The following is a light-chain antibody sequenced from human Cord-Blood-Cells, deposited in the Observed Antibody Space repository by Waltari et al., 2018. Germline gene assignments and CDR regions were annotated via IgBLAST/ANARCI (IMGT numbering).Light chain of an antibody. Sequence: DIVMTQSPDSLAVSLGERATINCKSSQSVLYSSNNKNNLAWYQQKPGQPPKLLIYWASTRGSGVPDRFSGSGSGTDFTLTISSLQAEDVAVYYCQQYYSTPPYTFGQGTKLEIK. CDR2: WAS. CDR3: QQYYSTPPYT. CDR1: QSVLYSSNNKNN. V-gene: IGKV4-1*01. J-gene: IGKJ2*01.